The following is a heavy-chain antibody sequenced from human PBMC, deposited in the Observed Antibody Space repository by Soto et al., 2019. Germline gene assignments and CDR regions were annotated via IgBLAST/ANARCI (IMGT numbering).Heavy chain of an antibody. V-gene: IGHV5-51*01. CDR1: GYSFTSYW. CDR3: ARSRTYRGKSFDY. Sequence: GESLKISCKASGYSFTSYWIGWVRQMPGKGLEWMGIIYPGDSNTRYSPSSQGQVTISADKSTNTAYLQWSSLKASDTAMYYCARSRTYRGKSFDYWGQRTLVTVSS. CDR2: IYPGDSNT. J-gene: IGHJ4*02. D-gene: IGHD2-21*01.